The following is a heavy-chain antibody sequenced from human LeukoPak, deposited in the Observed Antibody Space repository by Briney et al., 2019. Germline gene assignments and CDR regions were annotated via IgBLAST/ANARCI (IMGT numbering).Heavy chain of an antibody. J-gene: IGHJ4*02. D-gene: IGHD2-2*01. CDR1: GGSISSGDYY. Sequence: PSQTLSLTCSVSGGSISSGDYYWSWIRQPPGKGLEWIGYIFYSGNTYYNPSLKSRVTISVDTSKNQFSLKLSSVTAADTAVYYCARESLVAAHFDYWGQGTLVTVSS. V-gene: IGHV4-30-4*01. CDR2: IFYSGNT. CDR3: ARESLVAAHFDY.